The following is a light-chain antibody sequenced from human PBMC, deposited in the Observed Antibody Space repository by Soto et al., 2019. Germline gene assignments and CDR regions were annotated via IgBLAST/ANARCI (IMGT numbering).Light chain of an antibody. V-gene: IGKV3-11*01. Sequence: EIVLTQSPATLSLSPGERATLSCRASQSVSSYLSCYQQKPGQAPRRLIYDASNRATGIPARFSGSGSRPDFPLTISSLEPKDFAVYYCQQPSNWRSTFGQGTKLEIK. CDR2: DAS. CDR1: QSVSSY. J-gene: IGKJ2*01. CDR3: QQPSNWRST.